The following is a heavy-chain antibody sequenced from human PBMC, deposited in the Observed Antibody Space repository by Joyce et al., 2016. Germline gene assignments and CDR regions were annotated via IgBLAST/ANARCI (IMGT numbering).Heavy chain of an antibody. Sequence: QVNLVQSGAEVKKPGASVKVSCKASGYSFSASYIHWGRQAPGQGLQWMGRINPDTGGTIYAQKFQGRVTLTRDTFSSTVYMEVSRLRSDDTAVYFCARGPMPPYAFDVWGQGTLVTVST. CDR2: INPDTGGT. CDR3: ARGPMPPYAFDV. D-gene: IGHD2-2*01. J-gene: IGHJ3*01. V-gene: IGHV1-2*06. CDR1: GYSFSASY.